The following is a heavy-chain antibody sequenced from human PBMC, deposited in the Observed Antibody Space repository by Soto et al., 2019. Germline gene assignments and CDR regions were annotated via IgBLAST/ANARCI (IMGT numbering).Heavy chain of an antibody. V-gene: IGHV3-64*01. CDR1: GFTFSSDA. Sequence: EVQLVESGGGLAQPGGSLRLSCAASGFTFSSDAIDWVRQAPGKGLEYVSGISSNGIGTYYASSVKGRFTISRDNSRDTVYPQMDSLRPEDIAVYYCARRARADYYYMDVWGKGTTVTVS. CDR2: ISSNGIGT. J-gene: IGHJ6*03. D-gene: IGHD6-6*01. CDR3: ARRARADYYYMDV.